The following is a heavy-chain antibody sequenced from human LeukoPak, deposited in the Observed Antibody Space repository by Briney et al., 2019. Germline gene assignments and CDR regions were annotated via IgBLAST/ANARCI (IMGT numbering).Heavy chain of an antibody. CDR1: GGSISSGSYY. CDR2: IYTSGST. J-gene: IGHJ6*03. Sequence: PSETLSLTCTVSGGSISSGSYYWSWIRQPAGKGLEWIGRIYTSGSTNYNPSLKSRVTISVDTSKNQFSLKLSSVTAADTAVYYCARVAIYSGYDHNLGITGTPQNHYYYYYMDVWGKGTTVTISS. D-gene: IGHD5-12*01. V-gene: IGHV4-61*02. CDR3: ARVAIYSGYDHNLGITGTPQNHYYYYYMDV.